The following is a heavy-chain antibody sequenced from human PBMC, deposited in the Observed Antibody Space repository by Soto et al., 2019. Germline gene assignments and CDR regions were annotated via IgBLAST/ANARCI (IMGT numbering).Heavy chain of an antibody. CDR2: ISGSGGST. CDR3: ARDPATYSGKFDYGLDV. J-gene: IGHJ6*02. CDR1: GFTFSSYA. V-gene: IGHV3-23*01. D-gene: IGHD4-4*01. Sequence: GGSLRLSCAASGFTFSSYAMSWVRQAPGKGLEWVSAISGSGGSTYYADSVKGRLTISRDNAKNSLYLQMNSLRAEDTAVYFCARDPATYSGKFDYGLDVWGRGTTVTVSS.